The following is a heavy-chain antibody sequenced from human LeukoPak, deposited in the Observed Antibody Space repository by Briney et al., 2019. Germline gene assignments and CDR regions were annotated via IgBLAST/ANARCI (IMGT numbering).Heavy chain of an antibody. CDR3: ARGDSGWYLGLGFDY. V-gene: IGHV4-38-2*02. CDR1: GYSISSGFY. D-gene: IGHD6-19*01. CDR2: IYSSGGT. Sequence: PSETLSLTCTVSGYSISSGFYWGWIRQPPGKGLEWIGSIYSSGGTFYNPSLRSRVTISVDTSKNQVSLKLRSVTAADTAVYYCARGDSGWYLGLGFDYWGQGTLVTVSS. J-gene: IGHJ4*02.